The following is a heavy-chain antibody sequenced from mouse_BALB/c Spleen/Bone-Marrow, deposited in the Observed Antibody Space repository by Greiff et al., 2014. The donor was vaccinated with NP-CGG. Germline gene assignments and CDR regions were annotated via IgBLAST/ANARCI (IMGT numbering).Heavy chain of an antibody. CDR1: GYTFTSYT. CDR3: ARVLRWFLEY. CDR2: INPSSNYT. D-gene: IGHD2-3*01. V-gene: IGHV1-4*01. Sequence: VQLVESGAELARPGASVKMSCKASGYTFTSYTMHWVKQRPGQGLEWIGFINPSSNYTNYNQKFKDKATLTADKSSSTAYMQLSSLTSEDSAVYYCARVLRWFLEYWGQGTTLTVSS. J-gene: IGHJ2*01.